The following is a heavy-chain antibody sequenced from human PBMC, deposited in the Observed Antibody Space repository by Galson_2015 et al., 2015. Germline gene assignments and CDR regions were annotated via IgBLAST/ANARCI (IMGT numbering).Heavy chain of an antibody. Sequence: SLRLSCAASGSTFSSYAMHWVRQAPGKGLEWVAVISYDGSNKYYADSVKGRFTISRDNSKNTLYLQMNSLRAEDTAVYYCARDARTIFRAFDIWGQGTMVPVSS. D-gene: IGHD3-3*01. V-gene: IGHV3-30-3*01. CDR1: GSTFSSYA. CDR2: ISYDGSNK. CDR3: ARDARTIFRAFDI. J-gene: IGHJ3*02.